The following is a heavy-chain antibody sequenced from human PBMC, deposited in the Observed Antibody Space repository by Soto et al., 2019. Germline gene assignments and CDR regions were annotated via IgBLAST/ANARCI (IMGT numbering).Heavy chain of an antibody. J-gene: IGHJ6*02. V-gene: IGHV1-8*01. CDR3: ARGLRYSNYGDYYYGMDV. CDR2: MNPNSGNT. CDR1: GYTFTSYD. Sequence: ASVKVSCKASGYTFTSYDINRVRQATGQGLEWMGWMNPNSGNTGYAQKFQGRVTMTRNTSISTAYMELSSLRSEDTAVYYCARGLRYSNYGDYYYGMDVWGQGTTVTVSS. D-gene: IGHD4-4*01.